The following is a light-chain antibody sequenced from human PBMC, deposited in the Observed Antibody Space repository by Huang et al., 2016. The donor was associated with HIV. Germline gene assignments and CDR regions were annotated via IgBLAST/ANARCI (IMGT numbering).Light chain of an antibody. CDR2: GAS. J-gene: IGKJ3*01. V-gene: IGKV3-15*01. Sequence: EIVMTQSPATLSVSPGERATLSCRASQSVSSSLAWYQQRPGQAPRILIYGASTRATGIPARFSGSGSGTEFTLTISSLQSEDFAVYYCQQYNKWPPFTFGPGTKVDIK. CDR3: QQYNKWPPFT. CDR1: QSVSSS.